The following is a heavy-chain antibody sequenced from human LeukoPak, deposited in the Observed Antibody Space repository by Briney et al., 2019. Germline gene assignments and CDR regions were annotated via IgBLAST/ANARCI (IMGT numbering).Heavy chain of an antibody. D-gene: IGHD5-12*01. J-gene: IGHJ4*02. CDR2: INPNSGGT. Sequence: ASVKVSCKASGYAFTGYYMHWVRQAPGQGLEWMGWINPNSGGTNYAQKFQGWVTMTRDTSISAAYMELSRLRSDDTAVYYCARGPATIWYFDYWGQGTLVTVSS. CDR3: ARGPATIWYFDY. V-gene: IGHV1-2*04. CDR1: GYAFTGYY.